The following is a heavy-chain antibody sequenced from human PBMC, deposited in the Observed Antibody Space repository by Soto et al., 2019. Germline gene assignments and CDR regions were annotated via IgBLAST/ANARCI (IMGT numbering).Heavy chain of an antibody. CDR1: GFTVSSNY. J-gene: IGHJ6*02. D-gene: IGHD2-15*01. CDR2: IWYDGSNK. CDR3: ARSCSGGSCYKHLVLGNGMDV. V-gene: IGHV3-33*08. Sequence: PGGSLRLSCAASGFTVSSNYMSWVRQAPGKGLEWVAVIWYDGSNKYYADSVKGRFTISRDNSKNTLYLQMNSLRAEDTAVYYCARSCSGGSCYKHLVLGNGMDVWGQGTTVTVSS.